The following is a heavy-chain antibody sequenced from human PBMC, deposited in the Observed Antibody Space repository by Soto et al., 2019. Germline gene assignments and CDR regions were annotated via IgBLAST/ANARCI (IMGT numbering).Heavy chain of an antibody. CDR2: INSDGSDT. Sequence: EVQLVESGGGLVQPGGSLRLSCAASGFTFFAYGIHWVRQVPGKGLVWVSRINSDGSDTSYADSVRGRFTISRDNTKNTVYLQMNSLTAEDTAVYYCAKEGDYGDHACEHWFDSWGQGSLGTVSS. J-gene: IGHJ5*01. CDR3: AKEGDYGDHACEHWFDS. CDR1: GFTFFAYG. D-gene: IGHD4-17*01. V-gene: IGHV3-74*01.